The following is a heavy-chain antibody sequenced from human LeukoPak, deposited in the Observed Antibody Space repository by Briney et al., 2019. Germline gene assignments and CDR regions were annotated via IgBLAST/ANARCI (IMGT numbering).Heavy chain of an antibody. V-gene: IGHV1-46*01. D-gene: IGHD2-15*01. Sequence: ASVKVSCKASGYTFTSYYMHWVRQAPGQGLEWMGIINPSGGSTSYAQKFQGRVTMTRDTSTSTLYMELSSLRSEDTAVYYCARDGYCSGGSYTRNYYYYGMDVWGQGTTVTVSS. CDR2: INPSGGST. J-gene: IGHJ6*02. CDR3: ARDGYCSGGSYTRNYYYYGMDV. CDR1: GYTFTSYY.